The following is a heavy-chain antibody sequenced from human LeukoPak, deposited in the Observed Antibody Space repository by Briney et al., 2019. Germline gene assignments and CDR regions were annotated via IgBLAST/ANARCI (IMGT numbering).Heavy chain of an antibody. CDR3: AREGGTIEIGEFDY. V-gene: IGHV3-30*02. CDR1: GLTFTLSTSG. CDR2: IQYDGSEK. J-gene: IGHJ4*02. Sequence: PGGSLTLSCPASGLTFTLSTSGIHCVREAPGRGLEGVAFIQYDGSEKYYADSVKGRCTTSRDNSKNTVYLQMNSLTGEDTAIYYCAREGGTIEIGEFDYWGQGTLVTVSS. D-gene: IGHD3-16*02.